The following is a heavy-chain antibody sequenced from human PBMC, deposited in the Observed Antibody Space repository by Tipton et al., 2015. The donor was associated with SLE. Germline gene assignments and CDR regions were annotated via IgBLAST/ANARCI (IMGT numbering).Heavy chain of an antibody. CDR2: ISYDGSNK. Sequence: SLRLSCAASGFTFSSYWMSWVRQAPGKGLEWVAVISYDGSNKYYADSVKGRFTISRDNSKNTLYLQMNSLRAEDTAVYYCAKDRYSSSSYFDYWGQGTLVTVSS. CDR1: GFTFSSYW. D-gene: IGHD6-6*01. J-gene: IGHJ4*02. V-gene: IGHV3-30*18. CDR3: AKDRYSSSSYFDY.